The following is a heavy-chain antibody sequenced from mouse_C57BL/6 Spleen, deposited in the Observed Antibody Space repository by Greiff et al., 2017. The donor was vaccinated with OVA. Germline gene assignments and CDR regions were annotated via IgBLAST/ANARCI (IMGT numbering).Heavy chain of an antibody. J-gene: IGHJ1*03. V-gene: IGHV5-9-1*02. CDR2: ISRGGDYI. CDR1: GFTFSSYA. Sequence: DVMLVESGEGLVKPGGSLKLSCAASGFTFSSYAMSWVRQTPEKRLEWVAYISRGGDYIYYADTVKGRFTISRDNARNTLYLQMSSLKSEDTAMYYCTRDPPGSSPHWYFDVWGTGTTVTVSS. D-gene: IGHD1-1*01. CDR3: TRDPPGSSPHWYFDV.